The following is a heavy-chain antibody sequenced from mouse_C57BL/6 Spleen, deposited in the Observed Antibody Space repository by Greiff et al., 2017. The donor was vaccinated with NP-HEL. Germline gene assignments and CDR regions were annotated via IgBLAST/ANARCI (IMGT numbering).Heavy chain of an antibody. D-gene: IGHD1-1*01. J-gene: IGHJ4*01. V-gene: IGHV1-64*01. Sequence: VQLQQPGAELVKPGASVKLSCKASGYTFTSYWMHWVKQRPGQGLEWIGMIHPNSGSTNYNEKFKSKATLTVDKSSSTAYMQLSSLKSEDSAVYYCASIGLYGSSYLYAMDYWGQGTSVTVSS. CDR1: GYTFTSYW. CDR3: ASIGLYGSSYLYAMDY. CDR2: IHPNSGST.